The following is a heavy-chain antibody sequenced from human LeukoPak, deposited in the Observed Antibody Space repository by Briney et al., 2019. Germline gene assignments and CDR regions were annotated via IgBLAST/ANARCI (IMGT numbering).Heavy chain of an antibody. J-gene: IGHJ4*02. CDR3: VKGRGGYVKYKTFDY. Sequence: PGGSLRLSCAASGFTFSSYWMSWVRQAPGKGLEWVANIKHDGSEKYYVASAKGRFTISKDNAKNSLFLQMNNLRGEDTAVYYCVKGRGGYVKYKTFDYWGQGTLVTVSS. CDR1: GFTFSSYW. CDR2: IKHDGSEK. D-gene: IGHD5-12*01. V-gene: IGHV3-7*01.